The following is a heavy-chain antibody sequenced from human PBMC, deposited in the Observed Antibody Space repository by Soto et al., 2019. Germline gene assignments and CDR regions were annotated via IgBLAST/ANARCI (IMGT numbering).Heavy chain of an antibody. CDR1: GYTFTDYH. Sequence: ASVKVSCKASGYTFTDYHMHWIRQAPGQGLEWMGWISAYNGNTNYAQKLQGRVTMTTDTSTSTAYMELRSLRSDDTAVYYCARQDYGGTGYYGMDVWGQGTKVTVSS. V-gene: IGHV1-18*04. CDR2: ISAYNGNT. J-gene: IGHJ6*02. D-gene: IGHD4-17*01. CDR3: ARQDYGGTGYYGMDV.